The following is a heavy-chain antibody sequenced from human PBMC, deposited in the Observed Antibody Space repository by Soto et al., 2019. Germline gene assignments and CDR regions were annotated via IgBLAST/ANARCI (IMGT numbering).Heavy chain of an antibody. CDR3: AKGAYRRGAFDI. D-gene: IGHD1-26*01. CDR2: ISYDGSNK. CDR1: GFTFSSYG. J-gene: IGHJ3*02. Sequence: GGSLRLSCAASGFTFSSYGMHWVRQAPGKGLEWVAVISYDGSNKYYADSVKGRFTISRDNSKNTLYLQMNSLRAEDTAVYYCAKGAYRRGAFDIWGQGTMVTVSS. V-gene: IGHV3-30*18.